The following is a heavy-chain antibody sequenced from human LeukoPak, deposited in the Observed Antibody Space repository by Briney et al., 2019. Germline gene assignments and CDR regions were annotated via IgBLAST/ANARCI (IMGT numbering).Heavy chain of an antibody. D-gene: IGHD1-26*01. CDR2: IYYSGST. CDR1: GGSVSSYY. Sequence: PSETLSLTCTVSGGSVSSYYWSWIRQPPGKGLEWIGYIYYSGSTNYNPSLKSRVTISVDTSKNQFSLKLSSVTAADTAVYYCARDAVGWFDPWGQGTLVTVSS. V-gene: IGHV4-59*02. J-gene: IGHJ5*02. CDR3: ARDAVGWFDP.